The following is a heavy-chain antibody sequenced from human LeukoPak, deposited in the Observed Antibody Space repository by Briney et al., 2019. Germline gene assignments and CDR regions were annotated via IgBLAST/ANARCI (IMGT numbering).Heavy chain of an antibody. Sequence: GGSLRLSCEVYGITLSNYGMRWVRQAPGKGLEWVAGTSGSGGGTNYADSVKGRFTISRDNSKNTLYLQMNSLRAEDTAVYFCAKRGVVIRVILVGFHKEAYYFDSWGQGALVTVSS. V-gene: IGHV3-23*01. CDR1: GITLSNYG. J-gene: IGHJ4*02. CDR2: TSGSGGGT. CDR3: AKRGVVIRVILVGFHKEAYYFDS. D-gene: IGHD3-22*01.